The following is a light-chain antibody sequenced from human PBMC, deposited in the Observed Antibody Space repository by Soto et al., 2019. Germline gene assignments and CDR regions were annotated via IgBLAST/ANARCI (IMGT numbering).Light chain of an antibody. Sequence: QSALTQPDSVSGSPGQSINISCTGTSSDVGGYNYVSWYQQHPGKAPKLMIYDVSNRPSGVSNRFSGSKSGNTASLTISGLHAEDEAHYYFSSYTGSSTPMVFGGGTQLTVL. CDR3: SSYTGSSTPMV. CDR2: DVS. J-gene: IGLJ2*01. V-gene: IGLV2-14*01. CDR1: SSDVGGYNY.